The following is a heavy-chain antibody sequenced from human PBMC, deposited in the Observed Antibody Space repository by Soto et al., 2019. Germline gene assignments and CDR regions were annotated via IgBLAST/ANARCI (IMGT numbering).Heavy chain of an antibody. D-gene: IGHD3-22*01. CDR3: ARSYGAGYYDSSGYYALDY. Sequence: SVKVSCKASGGTFSSYAISWVRQAPGQGLEWMGGIIPIFGTANYAQKFQGRVTITADESTSTAYMELSSLRSEDTAVYYCARSYGAGYYDSSGYYALDYWGQGTLVTVSS. V-gene: IGHV1-69*13. J-gene: IGHJ4*02. CDR2: IIPIFGTA. CDR1: GGTFSSYA.